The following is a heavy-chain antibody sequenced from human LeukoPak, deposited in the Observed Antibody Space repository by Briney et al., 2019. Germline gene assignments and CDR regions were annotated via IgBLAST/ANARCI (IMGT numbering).Heavy chain of an antibody. J-gene: IGHJ4*02. D-gene: IGHD6-13*01. CDR1: GFNFRSYK. CDR3: ARDFSKYYFDY. CDR2: IGSSGTTA. V-gene: IGHV3-48*03. Sequence: GGSLRLSCAASGFNFRSYKMNWVRQAPGKGLEWVSYIGSSGTTAYYADSVKGRFTISRDNAKNSLYLQMNSLRAEDTAVYYCARDFSKYYFDYWGQGTLVTVSS.